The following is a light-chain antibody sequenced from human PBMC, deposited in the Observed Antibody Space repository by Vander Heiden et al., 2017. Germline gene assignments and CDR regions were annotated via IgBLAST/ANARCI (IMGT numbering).Light chain of an antibody. V-gene: IGLV2-23*02. Sequence: SALTQPASVSGPPRQPITISCSAASSDIGRFTLVSWHRQSPGKAPNLIISEVTGRPSVVSSRFAGSKSGYTSSLTISGLQPEDEADYYCCSDAGTGTYIVFGGGTKLTVL. CDR2: EVT. CDR1: SSDIGRFTL. CDR3: CSDAGTGTYIV. J-gene: IGLJ2*01.